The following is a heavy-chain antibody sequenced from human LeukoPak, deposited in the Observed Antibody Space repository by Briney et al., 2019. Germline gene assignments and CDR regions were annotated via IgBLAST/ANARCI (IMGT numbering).Heavy chain of an antibody. CDR2: IYTSGSA. CDR1: GGSISNYY. CDR3: ARDGSIAARLLYWLDP. V-gene: IGHV4-4*07. D-gene: IGHD6-6*01. J-gene: IGHJ5*02. Sequence: PSETLSLTCTVSGGSISNYYWSWIRQPAGKGLEWIGRIYTSGSANYNPSLKSRVTMSVDTSKNQFSLKLNSVTAADTAMYYCARDGSIAARLLYWLDPWGQGTLVTVSS.